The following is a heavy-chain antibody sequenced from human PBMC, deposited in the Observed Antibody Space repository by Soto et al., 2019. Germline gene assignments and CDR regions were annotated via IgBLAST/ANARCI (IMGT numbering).Heavy chain of an antibody. CDR2: IYYSGST. CDR3: ASVSSFGIDP. Sequence: SETLSLTCTVSGGSVSSGSYYWSWIRQPPGKGLEWIGYIYYSGSTNYNPSLKSRVTISVDTSKNQFSLKLSSVTAADTAVYYCASVSSFGIDPWGQGTLVTVSS. V-gene: IGHV4-61*01. CDR1: GGSVSSGSYY. D-gene: IGHD3-10*01. J-gene: IGHJ5*02.